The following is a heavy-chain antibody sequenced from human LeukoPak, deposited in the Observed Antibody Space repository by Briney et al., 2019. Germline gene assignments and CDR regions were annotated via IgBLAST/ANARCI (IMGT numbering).Heavy chain of an antibody. Sequence: PSQTLSLTCTVSRGSISSSDYYWNWIRQPPGKGLEWIGYIYYSGNTYYNPSLKSRVTISVDTSKNQFSLKLSSVTAADTAVYYCARDLVVPAASGYNWFDPWGQGTLVTVSS. J-gene: IGHJ5*02. CDR1: RGSISSSDYY. CDR2: IYYSGNT. D-gene: IGHD2-2*01. CDR3: ARDLVVPAASGYNWFDP. V-gene: IGHV4-30-4*08.